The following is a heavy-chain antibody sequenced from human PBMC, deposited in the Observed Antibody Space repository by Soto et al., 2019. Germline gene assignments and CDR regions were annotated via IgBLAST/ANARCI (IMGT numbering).Heavy chain of an antibody. J-gene: IGHJ4*02. V-gene: IGHV3-23*01. CDR1: GFIFSSYA. Sequence: GGSLRLSCAASGFIFSSYAMSWVRQAPGKGLEWVSVISGSGGSTYYADSVKGRFTISRDNSKNTLYLQMNSLRAEDTAVYYCAKVGAITIFGVVIPAYFDYWGQGTLVTVSS. D-gene: IGHD3-3*01. CDR3: AKVGAITIFGVVIPAYFDY. CDR2: ISGSGGST.